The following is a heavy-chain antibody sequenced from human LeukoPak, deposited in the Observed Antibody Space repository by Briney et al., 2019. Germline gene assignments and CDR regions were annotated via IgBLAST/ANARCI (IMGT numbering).Heavy chain of an antibody. D-gene: IGHD3-16*02. CDR1: GGSFSGYY. V-gene: IGHV4-34*01. CDR3: ARGHPHYDYVWGSYRYQFDY. CDR2: INHSGST. J-gene: IGHJ4*02. Sequence: SETLSLTCAVYGGSFSGYYWSWIRQPPGKGLEWIGEINHSGSTNYNPSLKSRVTISVDTSKNQFSLKLSSVTAADTAVYYCARGHPHYDYVWGSYRYQFDYWGQGTLVTVSP.